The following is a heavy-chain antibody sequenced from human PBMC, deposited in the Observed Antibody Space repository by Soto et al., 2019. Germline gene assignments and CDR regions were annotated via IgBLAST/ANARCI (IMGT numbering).Heavy chain of an antibody. V-gene: IGHV3-11*06. CDR1: GFTFSDYY. CDR2: ISSSSSYT. D-gene: IGHD3-22*01. J-gene: IGHJ3*02. CDR3: ARDLMGYYYGSSGYSRHAFDI. Sequence: GGFLRLSCAASGFTFSDYYMSWIRQAPGKGLEWVSYISSSSSYTNYADSVKGRFTISRDNAKNSLYLQMNSLRAEDTAVYYCARDLMGYYYGSSGYSRHAFDIWGQGTMVTVSS.